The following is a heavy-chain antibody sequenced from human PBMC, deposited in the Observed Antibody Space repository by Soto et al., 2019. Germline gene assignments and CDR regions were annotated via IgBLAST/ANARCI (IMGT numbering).Heavy chain of an antibody. CDR1: GFTFTSSA. V-gene: IGHV1-58*01. CDR2: IVVGSGNT. CDR3: AADYSDSSGYYLTNAFDI. J-gene: IGHJ3*02. Sequence: GASVKVSCKASGFTFTSSAVQWVRQARGQRLEWIGWIVVGSGNTNYAQKFQERVTITRDMSTSTAYMELSSLRSEDTAVYYCAADYSDSSGYYLTNAFDIWGPGTMVTVSS. D-gene: IGHD3-22*01.